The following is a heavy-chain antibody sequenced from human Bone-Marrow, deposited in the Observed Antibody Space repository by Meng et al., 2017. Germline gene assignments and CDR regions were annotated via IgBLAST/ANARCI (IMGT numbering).Heavy chain of an antibody. V-gene: IGHV4-4*07. CDR3: ARDGGTMIVVSWFDP. CDR1: GGSLCSYS. J-gene: IGHJ5*02. CDR2: IYTSGSN. D-gene: IGHD3-22*01. Sequence: QLPEAGPGLLKPVETLSLSSTVSGGSLCSYSWSWIRQPAGKGLEWIGRIYTSGSNNYNPSLKSRVTMSVDTTKNQFSLKLSSVTAADTAVYYCARDGGTMIVVSWFDPWGQGTLVTVSS.